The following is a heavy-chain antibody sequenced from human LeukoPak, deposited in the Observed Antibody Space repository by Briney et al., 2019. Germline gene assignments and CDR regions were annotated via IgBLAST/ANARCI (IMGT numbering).Heavy chain of an antibody. CDR2: VSDSAFST. CDR1: GFTFSNFA. J-gene: IGHJ2*01. V-gene: IGHV3-23*01. CDR3: ARGTINLASYFGL. Sequence: GGSLRLTCAAPGFTFSNFAMNWVRQAPGKGLEWVAGVSDSAFSTSYADSVKGRFSIIRDSSDNTLSLQMNSLRVEDTALYYCARGTINLASYFGLWGRGTLVTVSS.